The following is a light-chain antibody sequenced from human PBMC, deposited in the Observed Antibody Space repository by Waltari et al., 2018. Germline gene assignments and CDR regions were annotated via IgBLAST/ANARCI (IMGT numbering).Light chain of an antibody. Sequence: EIVMTQSPVTLSVSPGDRATLSCRASQSVSSEVAWYQQKPGQAPRLLIYGASTRATGIPARFSGSGSGTEFTLTISSLQSEDFAFYYCQQYNNWLRGPITFGQGTRLEIK. V-gene: IGKV3-15*01. CDR1: QSVSSE. J-gene: IGKJ5*01. CDR3: QQYNNWLRGPIT. CDR2: GAS.